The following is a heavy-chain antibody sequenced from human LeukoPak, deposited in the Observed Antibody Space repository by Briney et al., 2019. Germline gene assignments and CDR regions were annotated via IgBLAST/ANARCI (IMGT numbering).Heavy chain of an antibody. J-gene: IGHJ4*02. CDR2: ISAYNGNT. CDR3: ARDTFGGYDGDFDY. V-gene: IGHV1-18*01. Sequence: ASVKVSCKASGYTFTSYGISWVRQAPGQGLEWMGWISAYNGNTDYAQKFQGRVTMTTDTSTSTAHMELRSLRSDDTAVYYCARDTFGGYDGDFDYWGQGTLVTVSS. D-gene: IGHD5-12*01. CDR1: GYTFTSYG.